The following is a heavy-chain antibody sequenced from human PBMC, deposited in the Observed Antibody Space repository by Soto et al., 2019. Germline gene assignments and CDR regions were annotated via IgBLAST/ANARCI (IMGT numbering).Heavy chain of an antibody. CDR1: GFTFSSYA. CDR2: ISGSGGST. J-gene: IGHJ4*02. Sequence: GGSLRLSCAASGFTFSSYAMSWVRQAPGKGLEWVSAISGSGGSTYYADSVKGRFTISRDNSKNTLYLQMNSLRAEDTAVYYCAKVGPLRYFDWLSGYDFDYWGQGTLVTVSS. CDR3: AKVGPLRYFDWLSGYDFDY. D-gene: IGHD3-9*01. V-gene: IGHV3-23*01.